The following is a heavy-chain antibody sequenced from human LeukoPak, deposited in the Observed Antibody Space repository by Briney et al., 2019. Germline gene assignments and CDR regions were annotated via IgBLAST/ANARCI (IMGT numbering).Heavy chain of an antibody. CDR3: ARAPGVAEVGRLDL. Sequence: PSQTLSLTCTVSGXSISSGDSHWSWIRQPPGKGLEWIGYIFYSGNIYYNPSLKSRLTISLDMSKNQFSLKLSSVTAADTAVYYCARAPGVAEVGRLDLWGRGTLVTVSS. CDR1: GXSISSGDSH. D-gene: IGHD7-27*01. CDR2: IFYSGNI. V-gene: IGHV4-30-4*01. J-gene: IGHJ2*01.